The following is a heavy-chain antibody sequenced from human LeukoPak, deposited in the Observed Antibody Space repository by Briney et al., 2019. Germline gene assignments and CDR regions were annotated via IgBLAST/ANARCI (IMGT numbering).Heavy chain of an antibody. CDR1: GASISSYY. CDR3: ARSGYSGYDPLDY. J-gene: IGHJ4*02. D-gene: IGHD5-12*01. Sequence: SETLSLTCTVSGASISSYYRSWVRQPPGKGLEWDGYIYYSGSTNYNPSLKSRVTISVDTSKNQLSLKLSSVTAADTAVYCCARSGYSGYDPLDYWGQGTLVTVSS. V-gene: IGHV4-59*01. CDR2: IYYSGST.